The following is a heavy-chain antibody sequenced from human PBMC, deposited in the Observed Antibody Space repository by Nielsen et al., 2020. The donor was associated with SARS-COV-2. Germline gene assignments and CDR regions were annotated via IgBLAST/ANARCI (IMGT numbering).Heavy chain of an antibody. CDR3: ARVYGLEWLLFQIDY. Sequence: ASVKVSCKASGYTFTSYGISWVRQAPGQGLEWMGWISAYNGNTNYAQKLQGRVTMTTDTSTSTAYMELRSLRSDDTAVYYCARVYGLEWLLFQIDYWGQGTLVTVSS. CDR1: GYTFTSYG. J-gene: IGHJ4*02. D-gene: IGHD3-3*01. CDR2: ISAYNGNT. V-gene: IGHV1-18*01.